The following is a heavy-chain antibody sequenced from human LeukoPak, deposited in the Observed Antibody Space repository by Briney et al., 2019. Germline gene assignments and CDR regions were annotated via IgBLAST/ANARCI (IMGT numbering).Heavy chain of an antibody. CDR1: GGSISSYY. V-gene: IGHV4-34*01. CDR2: INHSGST. J-gene: IGHJ6*03. Sequence: SETLSLTCTVSGGSISSYYWSWIRQPPGKGLEWIGEINHSGSTNYNPSLKSRVTISVDTSKNQFSLKLSSVTAADTAVYYCARGKVGSSWFYYYYYMDVWGKGTTVTVSS. D-gene: IGHD6-13*01. CDR3: ARGKVGSSWFYYYYYMDV.